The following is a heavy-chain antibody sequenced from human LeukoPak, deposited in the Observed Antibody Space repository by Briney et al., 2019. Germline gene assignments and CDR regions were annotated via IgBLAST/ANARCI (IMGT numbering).Heavy chain of an antibody. Sequence: PGGSLRLSCAASGFIFRSHGMNWVRQAPGKGLEWVAGISPDEKKYYVDAVKGRFTISRDNSKNTLYLQMNSLRAEDTAVYYCAKDGGLWVSAHWGDSWGRGTLVTVSS. CDR1: GFIFRSHG. V-gene: IGHV3-33*06. J-gene: IGHJ4*02. D-gene: IGHD7-27*01. CDR2: ISPDEKK. CDR3: AKDGGLWVSAHWGDS.